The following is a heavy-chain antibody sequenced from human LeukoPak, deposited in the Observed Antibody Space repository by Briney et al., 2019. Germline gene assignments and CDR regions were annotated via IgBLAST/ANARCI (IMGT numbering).Heavy chain of an antibody. J-gene: IGHJ4*02. CDR2: INPNSGGT. CDR3: ARVSRSAPYCSGGSCYSIPDY. CDR1: GYTFTGYY. D-gene: IGHD2-15*01. V-gene: IGHV1-2*06. Sequence: ASVKVSCKASGYTFTGYYMHWVRQAPGQGLEWMGRINPNSGGTNYAQKFQGRVTMTRDTSISTAYMELSRLRSDDTAAYYCARVSRSAPYCSGGSCYSIPDYWGQGTLVTVSS.